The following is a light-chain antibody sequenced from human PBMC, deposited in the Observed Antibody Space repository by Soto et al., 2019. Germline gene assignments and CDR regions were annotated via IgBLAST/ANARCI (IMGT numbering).Light chain of an antibody. Sequence: EIVLTQSPGTLSLSPGERATLSCRASQSVTSSYLTWYQQKPGQAPRLLIYGASSRAAGIPDRFSGSGSGTDFTHTINRLEPEDFAVYYCQQYGTSLSWTFGQGTKVEIK. V-gene: IGKV3-20*01. J-gene: IGKJ1*01. CDR2: GAS. CDR3: QQYGTSLSWT. CDR1: QSVTSSY.